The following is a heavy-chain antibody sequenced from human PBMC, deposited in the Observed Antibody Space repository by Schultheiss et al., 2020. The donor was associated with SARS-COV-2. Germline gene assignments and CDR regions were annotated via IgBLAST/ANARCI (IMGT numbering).Heavy chain of an antibody. J-gene: IGHJ4*02. Sequence: ETLSLTCTVSGGSISSSSYYWGWIRQPPGKGLEWIGSIYYSGSTYYNPSLKSRVTISVDTSKNQFSLKLSSVTAADTAVYYCASEPIVVVPAAYFDYWGQGTLVTVAS. D-gene: IGHD2-2*01. CDR2: IYYSGST. CDR3: ASEPIVVVPAAYFDY. V-gene: IGHV4-39*07. CDR1: GGSISSSSYY.